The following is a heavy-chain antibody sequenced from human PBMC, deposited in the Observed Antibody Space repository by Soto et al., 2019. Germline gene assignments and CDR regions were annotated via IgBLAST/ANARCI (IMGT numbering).Heavy chain of an antibody. J-gene: IGHJ6*03. CDR2: VYYSGGT. CDR3: ARSKLVRDYYYYYYMDV. Sequence: SETLSLTCTVSGDSVSTYYWNWIRQPPGRGLEWIGHVYYSGGTIYNPALASRVTISLDTSKNQFSLTLTSVTAADTAIYYCARSKLVRDYYYYYYMDVWGKGTTVTVSS. CDR1: GDSVSTYY. D-gene: IGHD6-6*01. V-gene: IGHV4-59*08.